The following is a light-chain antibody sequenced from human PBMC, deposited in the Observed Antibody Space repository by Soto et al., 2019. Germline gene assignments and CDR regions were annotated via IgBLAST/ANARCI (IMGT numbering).Light chain of an antibody. J-gene: IGKJ2*01. CDR2: KAS. CDR1: QSISSW. V-gene: IGKV1-5*03. CDR3: QQYDSYGYT. Sequence: DIQMTQSPSTLSAYVGDRVTITCRASQSISSWLAWFQQKPGKAHKLLIYKASSLESGVPSRFSGSGSGTECSLTLSSLQPEDFATYYCQQYDSYGYTFGQGTKLEIK.